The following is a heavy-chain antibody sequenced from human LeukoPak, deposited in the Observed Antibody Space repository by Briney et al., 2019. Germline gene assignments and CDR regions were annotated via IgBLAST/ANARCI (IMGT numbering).Heavy chain of an antibody. CDR2: INHSGST. CDR1: GGSFSGYY. Sequence: SETLSLTCAVYGGSFSGYYWSWIRQPPGKGLEWIGEINHSGSTNYNPSLKSRVTISVDTSKNQFSLKLSSVTAADTAVYYCARGGGYGSGSPKDYWGQGTLVTVSS. J-gene: IGHJ4*02. CDR3: ARGGGYGSGSPKDY. D-gene: IGHD3-10*01. V-gene: IGHV4-34*01.